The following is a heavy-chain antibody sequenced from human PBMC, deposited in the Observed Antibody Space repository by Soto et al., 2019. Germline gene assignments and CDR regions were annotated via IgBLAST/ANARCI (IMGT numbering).Heavy chain of an antibody. D-gene: IGHD3-16*01. CDR1: GFTFSSYG. J-gene: IGHJ6*03. V-gene: IGHV3-33*01. CDR2: IWYDGSNK. Sequence: GGSLRLSCAASGFTFSSYGMHWVRQAPGKGLEWVAVIWYDGSNKYYADSVKGRFTISRDNSKNTLYLQMNSLRAEDTAVYYCARDGGNRGAEGGYYYYYYMDVWGKGTTVTVSS. CDR3: ARDGGNRGAEGGYYYYYYMDV.